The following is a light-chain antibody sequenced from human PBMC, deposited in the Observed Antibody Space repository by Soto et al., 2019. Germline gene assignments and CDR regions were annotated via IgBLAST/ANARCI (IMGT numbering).Light chain of an antibody. V-gene: IGKV3-15*01. J-gene: IGKJ4*01. CDR1: QSVRNN. CDR3: QQYHNWPLT. CDR2: GAS. Sequence: KVMKQSPDTLSVYPGGRGTLACRASQSVRNNLAWYQQKPGQAPRLLIYGASTRATCIPARFSGSGYGTEFTLTISSLQSEDFAAYYCQQYHNWPLTFGGGTKVDIK.